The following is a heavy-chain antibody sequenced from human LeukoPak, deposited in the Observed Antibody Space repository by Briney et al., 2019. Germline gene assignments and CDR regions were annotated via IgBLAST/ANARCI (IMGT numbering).Heavy chain of an antibody. CDR1: GGSISSYY. Sequence: SETLSLTCTVSGGSISSYYWGWIRQPPGKGLEWIGSIYYSGSTCYNPSLKSRVTISVDTSKNQFSLKLSSVTAADTAVYYCARDYDSSGYWPGYWGQGTLVTVSS. J-gene: IGHJ4*02. V-gene: IGHV4-39*02. D-gene: IGHD3-22*01. CDR2: IYYSGST. CDR3: ARDYDSSGYWPGY.